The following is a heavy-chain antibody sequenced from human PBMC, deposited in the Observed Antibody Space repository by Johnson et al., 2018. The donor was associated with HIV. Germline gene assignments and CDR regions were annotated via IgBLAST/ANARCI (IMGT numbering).Heavy chain of an antibody. V-gene: IGHV3-30*02. CDR2: IRYDGSHK. CDR3: APIAAHHDAFDI. Sequence: QVQLVESGGGLVQPGGSLKLSCAASGFFFSGSAMHWVRQASGKGLEWVAFIRYDGSHKYYADSVKGRFTISRDNSKNTLYLPMNSLRAEDTAVYYCAPIAAHHDAFDIWGQGTMVTVSS. D-gene: IGHD6-25*01. J-gene: IGHJ3*02. CDR1: GFFFSGSA.